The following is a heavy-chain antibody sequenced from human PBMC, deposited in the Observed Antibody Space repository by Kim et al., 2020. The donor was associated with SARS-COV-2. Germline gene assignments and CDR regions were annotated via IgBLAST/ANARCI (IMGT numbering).Heavy chain of an antibody. J-gene: IGHJ6*02. CDR1: GFTFSDYY. V-gene: IGHV3-11*01. CDR3: ARDGLVVVTAPPDV. CDR2: ISSSGSTI. Sequence: GGSLRLSCAASGFTFSDYYMSWIRQAPGKGLEWVSYISSSGSTIYYADSVKGRFTISRDNAKNSLYLQMNSLRAEDTAVYYCARDGLVVVTAPPDVWGQGTTVTVSS. D-gene: IGHD2-21*02.